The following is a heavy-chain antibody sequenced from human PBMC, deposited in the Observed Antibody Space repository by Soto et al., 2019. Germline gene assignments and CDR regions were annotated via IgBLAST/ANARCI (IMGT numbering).Heavy chain of an antibody. D-gene: IGHD2-2*02. CDR3: ARVAIACPSSSCYNHYYYSLDV. J-gene: IGHJ6*02. Sequence: SETLSLTCTVSGGSISSDNFFWSWIRQPPGEGLEWIGYIYYRGSTYYNPSLESRLTLLVDTSKNQFSLKLRSVTAADTAVYYCARVAIACPSSSCYNHYYYSLDVWGQGTTVTVPS. CDR2: IYYRGST. CDR1: GGSISSDNFF. V-gene: IGHV4-30-4*01.